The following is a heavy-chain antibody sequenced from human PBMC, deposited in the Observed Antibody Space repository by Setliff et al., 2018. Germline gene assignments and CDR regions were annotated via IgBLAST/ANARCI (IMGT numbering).Heavy chain of an antibody. CDR2: IYYSGSA. D-gene: IGHD3-22*01. CDR3: AGRGVYYDSSGNFDY. Sequence: PSETLSLTCTVSGRSISSSSYYWGWIRQPPGKGLAWIGRIYYSGSAYSSPSLKSRVTISVDTSKNQFSLKLTSVTAADTAVYYCAGRGVYYDSSGNFDYWGQGTLVTVSS. CDR1: GRSISSSSYY. J-gene: IGHJ4*02. V-gene: IGHV4-39*01.